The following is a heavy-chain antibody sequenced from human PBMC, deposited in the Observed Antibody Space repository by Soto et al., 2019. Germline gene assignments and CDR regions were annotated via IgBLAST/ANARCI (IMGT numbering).Heavy chain of an antibody. J-gene: IGHJ4*02. CDR1: GFIFSSYA. D-gene: IGHD3-10*01. V-gene: IGHV3-23*01. Sequence: EVELLESGGGLAQPGGSLRLSCAASGFIFSSYAMTWVRQAPGKGLEWVSTISSSGDSTYYADSVKGRLTISRDNSKNTLYLQMNGLRAEDTAAYYCTKRLYYNSGSFEYWGQGTLVTVSS. CDR2: ISSSGDST. CDR3: TKRLYYNSGSFEY.